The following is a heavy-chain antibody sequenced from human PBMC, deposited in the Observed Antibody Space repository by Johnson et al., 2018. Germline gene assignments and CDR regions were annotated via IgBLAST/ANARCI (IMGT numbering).Heavy chain of an antibody. J-gene: IGHJ3*02. V-gene: IGHV3-74*01. Sequence: EVQLVESGGGLVQPGGSLRLSCEASGFTSSSYWMHWVRQAPGKGLVWVSRIKSDESGTSYADSVKGRFTISRDNAKNTLYLQMNSLRAEDTAVYYCARDRRYCSGGSCYSVGAFDIWGQGTMVTVSS. CDR3: ARDRRYCSGGSCYSVGAFDI. D-gene: IGHD2-15*01. CDR1: GFTSSSYW. CDR2: IKSDESGT.